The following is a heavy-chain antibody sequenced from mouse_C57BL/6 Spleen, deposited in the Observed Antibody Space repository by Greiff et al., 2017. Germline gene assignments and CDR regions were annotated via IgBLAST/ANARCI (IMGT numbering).Heavy chain of an antibody. V-gene: IGHV1-82*01. CDR2: IYPGDGDT. Sequence: QVQLQQSGPELVKPGASVKISCKASGYAFSSSWMNWVKQRPGKGLEWIGRIYPGDGDTNYNGKFKGKATLTADKSSSTAYMQLSSRTSEDSAVYYCAREKVGNDGGMDDWGTGTSVTVSS. CDR1: GYAFSSSW. D-gene: IGHD1-3*01. J-gene: IGHJ4*01. CDR3: AREKVGNDGGMDD.